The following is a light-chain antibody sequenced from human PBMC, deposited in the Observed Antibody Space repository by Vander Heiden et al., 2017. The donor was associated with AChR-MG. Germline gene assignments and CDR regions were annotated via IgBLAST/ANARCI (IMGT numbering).Light chain of an antibody. CDR2: CAS. CDR3: QQYYNTPQT. Sequence: DIVMTQSPDSLAVSLGERATINCKSSQSVLYSSNNKNYLAWYQQKPGQPPKLLIYCASTRESGVPDRFSGSGSGTDFTLTISSLQAEDVAAYYCQQYYNTPQTFGQGTKVEIK. CDR1: QSVLYSSNNKNY. V-gene: IGKV4-1*01. J-gene: IGKJ1*01.